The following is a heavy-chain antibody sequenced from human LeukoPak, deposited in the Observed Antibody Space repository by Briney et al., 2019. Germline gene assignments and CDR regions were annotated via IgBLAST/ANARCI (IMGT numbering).Heavy chain of an antibody. J-gene: IGHJ5*02. CDR1: GGSISSYY. CDR2: IYYSGST. D-gene: IGHD3-22*01. V-gene: IGHV4-59*01. CDR3: ARVLYDSSGYYYSPWFDP. Sequence: SETLSLTCTVSGGSISSYYWSWLRQPPGKGLEWIGYIYYSGSTNYNPSLKSRVTISVDTSKNQFSLKLSSVTAADTAVYYCARVLYDSSGYYYSPWFDPWGQGTLVTVSS.